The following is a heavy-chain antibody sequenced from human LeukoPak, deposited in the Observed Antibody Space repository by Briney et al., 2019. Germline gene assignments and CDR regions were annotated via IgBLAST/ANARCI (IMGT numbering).Heavy chain of an antibody. CDR2: ISPIFGTA. CDR1: GGTFSSYA. Sequence: SVKVSCKASGGTFSSYAISWVRQAPGQGLEWMGGISPIFGTANYAQKFQGRVTITADESTSTAYMELSSLRSEDTAVYYCARGHGFTWAFDYWGQGTLVTVSS. J-gene: IGHJ4*02. D-gene: IGHD4-17*01. CDR3: ARGHGFTWAFDY. V-gene: IGHV1-69*13.